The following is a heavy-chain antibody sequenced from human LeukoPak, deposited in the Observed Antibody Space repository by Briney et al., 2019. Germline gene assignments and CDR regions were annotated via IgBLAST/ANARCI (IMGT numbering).Heavy chain of an antibody. CDR2: INHSGST. V-gene: IGHV4-34*01. D-gene: IGHD3-3*01. CDR1: GGSFSGYY. CDR3: AIFGSVYLFDY. Sequence: PSETLSLTCAVYGGSFSGYYWSWIRQPPGKGLEWIGEINHSGSTNYNPSLKSRVTISVDTSKNQFSLKLSSVTAADPAVYYCAIFGSVYLFDYGGQGTLVTVSS. J-gene: IGHJ4*02.